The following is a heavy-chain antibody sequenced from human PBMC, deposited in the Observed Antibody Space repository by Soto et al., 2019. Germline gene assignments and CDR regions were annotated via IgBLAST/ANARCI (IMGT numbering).Heavy chain of an antibody. CDR3: ARSAQWDGFDP. Sequence: QVQLQESGPGLVRPSQTLSLTCTVSAGSISTINYYWSWIRQHPEKGLEWIGYISYSGSTFYHSSLNSRVTISLDTSKKQFSLTLTCVTAADTAVYYCARSAQWDGFDPWGQGTMVTVSS. D-gene: IGHD2-8*01. V-gene: IGHV4-31*03. J-gene: IGHJ3*01. CDR1: AGSISTINYY. CDR2: ISYSGST.